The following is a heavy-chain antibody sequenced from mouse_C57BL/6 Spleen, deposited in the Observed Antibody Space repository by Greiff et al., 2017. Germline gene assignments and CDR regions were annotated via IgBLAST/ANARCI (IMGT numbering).Heavy chain of an antibody. CDR1: GYTFTSYW. V-gene: IGHV1-72*01. D-gene: IGHD1-1*01. J-gene: IGHJ2*01. CDR2: IDPNSGGN. CDR3: ARNYYGSSYGDFDD. Sequence: VQLKQPGAELVKPGASVKLSCKASGYTFTSYWMHWVKQRPGRGLEWIGMIDPNSGGNKYNEKVKSKATLTVDKPSSTAYMQLSSLTSEDAAVYYCARNYYGSSYGDFDDWGQGTTRTVSS.